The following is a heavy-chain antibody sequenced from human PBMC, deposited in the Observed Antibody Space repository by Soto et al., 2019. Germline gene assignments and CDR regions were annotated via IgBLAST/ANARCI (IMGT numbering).Heavy chain of an antibody. CDR3: VRTTYFSDSSGYTRCFDY. V-gene: IGHV3-30*03. CDR2: ILYDGTNK. D-gene: IGHD3-22*01. CDR1: GFTFSSYG. Sequence: GGSLRLSCAASGFTFSSYGMHWVRQAPGKGLEWEAVILYDGTNKYYADSVKGRFTISRDNSKNTLYLQMNSLRAEDTAVYYCVRTTYFSDSSGYTRCFDYWGQGTLVTVSS. J-gene: IGHJ4*02.